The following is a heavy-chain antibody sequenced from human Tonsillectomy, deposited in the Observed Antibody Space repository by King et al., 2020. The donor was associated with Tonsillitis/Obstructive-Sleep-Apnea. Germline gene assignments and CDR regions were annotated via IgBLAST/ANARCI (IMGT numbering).Heavy chain of an antibody. CDR1: GYTFTNYG. CDR3: ARDSMSHYYDSSAYYTFDY. D-gene: IGHD3-22*01. J-gene: IGHJ4*02. CDR2: ISAYNGNT. V-gene: IGHV1-18*01. Sequence: QLVQSGAEVKKPGASVKVSCKASGYTFTNYGISWVRQAPGQGLEWMGWISAYNGNTNSAQKLQGRFTMTTDTSTSTAFMELRSLRSDDTAVYYWARDSMSHYYDSSAYYTFDYWGQGSLVTVSS.